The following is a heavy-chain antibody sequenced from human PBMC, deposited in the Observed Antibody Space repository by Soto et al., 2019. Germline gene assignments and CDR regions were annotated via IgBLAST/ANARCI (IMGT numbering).Heavy chain of an antibody. D-gene: IGHD1-1*01. CDR2: ISYDGSDK. Sequence: PGGSLRLSCAASGFTFSSYAMHWVRQAPGKGLEWVAVISYDGSDKYYLDSVKGRFTIARDNAENSLYLQMNSLRADDTSVYYCARDRRTTGPFDSWGQGTLVTVSS. CDR1: GFTFSSYA. J-gene: IGHJ4*02. CDR3: ARDRRTTGPFDS. V-gene: IGHV3-30-3*01.